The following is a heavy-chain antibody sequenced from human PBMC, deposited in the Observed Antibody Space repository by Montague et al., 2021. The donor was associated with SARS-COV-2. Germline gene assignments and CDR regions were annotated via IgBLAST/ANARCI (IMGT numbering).Heavy chain of an antibody. CDR1: SGSIISSGYY. Sequence: SETLSLTCSVSSGSIISSGYYWCWIPQPPGKELEWIGNIYYSGTTYYNPSLQSRGTISVDTSKNHLSLSLSSVTAADTAVYFCARGMIRGVTTPFDYWGQGSQVTGSS. CDR3: ARGMIRGVTTPFDY. CDR2: IYYSGTT. V-gene: IGHV4-39*02. D-gene: IGHD3-10*01. J-gene: IGHJ4*02.